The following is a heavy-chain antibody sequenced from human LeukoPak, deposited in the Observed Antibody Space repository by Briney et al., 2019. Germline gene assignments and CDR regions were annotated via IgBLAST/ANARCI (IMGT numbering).Heavy chain of an antibody. CDR1: GGSISSGGYP. Sequence: PSETLSLTCAVSGGSISSGGYPWSWIRQPPGKGLEWIGYIYHSGSTYYNPSLKSRVTISVDRSKNQFSLKLSSVTAADTAVYYCAREPIYYDSSGYSMPGYFDYWGQGTLVTVSS. CDR3: AREPIYYDSSGYSMPGYFDY. J-gene: IGHJ4*02. CDR2: IYHSGST. V-gene: IGHV4-30-2*01. D-gene: IGHD3-22*01.